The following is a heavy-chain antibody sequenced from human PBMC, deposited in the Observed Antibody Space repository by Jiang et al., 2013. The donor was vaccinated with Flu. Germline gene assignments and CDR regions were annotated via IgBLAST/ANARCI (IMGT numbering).Heavy chain of an antibody. CDR2: IYYSGST. V-gene: IGHV4-59*01. J-gene: IGHJ3*02. Sequence: LLKPSETLSLTCTVSGGSISSYYWSWIRQPPGKGLEWIGYIYYSGSTNYNPSLKSRVTISVDTSKNQFSLKLSSVTAADTAVYYCARCRHAYDAFDIWGQGTMVTVSS. CDR1: GGSISSYY. CDR3: ARCRHAYDAFDI. D-gene: IGHD2-15*01.